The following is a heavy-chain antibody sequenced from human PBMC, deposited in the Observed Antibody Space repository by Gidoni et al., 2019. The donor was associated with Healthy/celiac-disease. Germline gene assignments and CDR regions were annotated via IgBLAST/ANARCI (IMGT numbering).Heavy chain of an antibody. D-gene: IGHD3-22*01. V-gene: IGHV1-69*04. CDR1: GGTFSSYA. J-gene: IGHJ1*01. CDR3: ARDLGYYYDSSGYRPFHLPPAEYFQH. CDR2: IIPILGIA. Sequence: QVQLVQPGAEVKKPGSSVKVSCKASGGTFSSYAISWLRQAPGQGLEWMGRIIPILGIANYAQKFQGRVTITADKSTSTAYMELSSLRSEDTAVYYCARDLGYYYDSSGYRPFHLPPAEYFQHWGQGTLVTVSS.